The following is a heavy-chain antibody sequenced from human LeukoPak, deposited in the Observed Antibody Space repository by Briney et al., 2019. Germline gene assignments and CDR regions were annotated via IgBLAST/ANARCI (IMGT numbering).Heavy chain of an antibody. J-gene: IGHJ4*02. V-gene: IGHV4-30-4*08. CDR1: GGSISSGDYY. Sequence: PSETLSLTCTVSGGSISSGDYYWSWIRQPPGKGLEWIGYIYYSGSTYYNPSLKSRVTISVDTSKIQFSLKLSSVAATDTAVYFCARLRFDFWSGYTHPYFDYWGQGTLVTVSS. CDR3: ARLRFDFWSGYTHPYFDY. CDR2: IYYSGST. D-gene: IGHD3-3*01.